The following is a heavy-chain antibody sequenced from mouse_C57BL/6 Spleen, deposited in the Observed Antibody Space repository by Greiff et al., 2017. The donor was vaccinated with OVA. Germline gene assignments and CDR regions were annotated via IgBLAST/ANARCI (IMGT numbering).Heavy chain of an antibody. Sequence: DVQLQESGPVLVKPGASVKMSCKASGYTFTDYYMNWVKQSHGKSLEWIGVINPYNGGTSYNQQFKGKATLTVDKSSSTAYMELNSLTSEDSAVYYCAREREDWYFDVWGTGTTVTVSS. CDR2: INPYNGGT. J-gene: IGHJ1*03. V-gene: IGHV1-19*01. CDR1: GYTFTDYY. CDR3: AREREDWYFDV.